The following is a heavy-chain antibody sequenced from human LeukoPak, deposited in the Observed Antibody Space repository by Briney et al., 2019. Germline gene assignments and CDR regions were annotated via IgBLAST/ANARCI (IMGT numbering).Heavy chain of an antibody. V-gene: IGHV3-23*01. CDR3: AKDTPDTATYYYYYGMDV. D-gene: IGHD5-18*01. CDR2: ISGSGGST. CDR1: GFIFSSYA. Sequence: GGSLRLSCAASGFIFSSYAMSWVRQAPGKGLEWVSAISGSGGSTYYADSVKGRFTISRDNSKTTLYLQMNSLRAEDTAVYYCAKDTPDTATYYYYYGMDVWGQGTTVTVSS. J-gene: IGHJ6*02.